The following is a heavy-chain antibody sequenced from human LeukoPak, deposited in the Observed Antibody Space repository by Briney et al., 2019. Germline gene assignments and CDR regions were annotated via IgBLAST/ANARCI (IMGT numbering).Heavy chain of an antibody. D-gene: IGHD1-26*01. CDR2: ISLAGQT. Sequence: TSETLSLTCGVSGGSISGTNWWSWVRQPPGQGLEWIGEISLAGQTNFNPSLNGRVTMSLDKSSNQLSLHLTSVTAADTATYFCSRESGPFCPFGYWGQGTLVIVSS. J-gene: IGHJ4*02. V-gene: IGHV4/OR15-8*02. CDR3: SRESGPFCPFGY. CDR1: GGSISGTNW.